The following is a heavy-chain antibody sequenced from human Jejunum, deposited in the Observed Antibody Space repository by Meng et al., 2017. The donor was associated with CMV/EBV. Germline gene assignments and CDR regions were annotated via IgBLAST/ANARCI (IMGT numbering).Heavy chain of an antibody. D-gene: IGHD6-19*01. CDR2: IGADTVDQ. J-gene: IGHJ4*02. Sequence: LVQAGVVVGDGGALVQASCKAAGSTYALRCIGWGRYVRGQGLARMRWIGADTVDQIYGRKFHGRTAVTRDTSTNKTYMELRSLRSNDTAVYYCARDPSKSSGWHAYFDYWGQGTLVTVSS. CDR3: ARDPSKSSGWHAYFDY. CDR1: GSTYALRC. V-gene: IGHV1-18*01.